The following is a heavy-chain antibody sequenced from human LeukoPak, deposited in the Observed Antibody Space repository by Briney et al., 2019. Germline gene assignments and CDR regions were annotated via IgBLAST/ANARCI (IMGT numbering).Heavy chain of an antibody. CDR3: ARESIAARPGY. J-gene: IGHJ4*02. CDR2: IIPIFGTA. D-gene: IGHD6-6*01. V-gene: IGHV1-69*05. CDR1: GGTFTSYA. Sequence: GSSVKVSCKASGGTFTSYAISWVRQAPGQGLEWMGRIIPIFGTANYAQNFQGRVTSTTDESTSTAYMELSSLRSEITAVYYFARESIAARPGYWGQGTLVTDSS.